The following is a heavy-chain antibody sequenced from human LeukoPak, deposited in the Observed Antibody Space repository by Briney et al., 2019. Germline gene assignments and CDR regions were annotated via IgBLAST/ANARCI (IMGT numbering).Heavy chain of an antibody. CDR3: VRDFGGSRDY. CDR1: GFTFSSYA. D-gene: IGHD3-10*01. CDR2: ISGSGGST. V-gene: IGHV3-23*01. Sequence: GGSLRLSCAASGFTFSSYAVSWVRQAPGKGLEWVSAISGSGGSTYYADSVKGRFTISRDNSKNTLYLQMNSLRAEDTAVYYCVRDFGGSRDYWGQGTLVIVSS. J-gene: IGHJ4*02.